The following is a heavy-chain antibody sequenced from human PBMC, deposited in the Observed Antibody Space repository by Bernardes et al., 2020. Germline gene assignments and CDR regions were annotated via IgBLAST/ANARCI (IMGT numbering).Heavy chain of an antibody. CDR1: GYTFTGYY. Sequence: ASVKVSCKASGYTFTGYYMHWVRQAPGQGLEWMGWINPNSGGTNYAQKFQGWVTMTRDTSISTAYMELSRLRSDDTAVYYCARGIPYNWNDGDGMDVWGQGTTVTVSS. CDR2: INPNSGGT. J-gene: IGHJ6*02. D-gene: IGHD1-1*01. V-gene: IGHV1-2*04. CDR3: ARGIPYNWNDGDGMDV.